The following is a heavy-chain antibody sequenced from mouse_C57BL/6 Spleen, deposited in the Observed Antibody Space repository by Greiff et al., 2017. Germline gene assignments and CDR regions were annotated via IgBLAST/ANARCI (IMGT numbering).Heavy chain of an antibody. Sequence: VQLQQSGAELVKPGASVKISCKASGYAFSSYWMNWVKQRPGKGLEWIGQIYPGDGDTNYNGKLKGKATLTADKSSSTAYMQLSSLTSEDSAVYFCARSPTYSNYYAMDYWGQGTSVTVSS. CDR1: GYAFSSYW. CDR2: IYPGDGDT. CDR3: ARSPTYSNYYAMDY. V-gene: IGHV1-80*01. D-gene: IGHD2-5*01. J-gene: IGHJ4*01.